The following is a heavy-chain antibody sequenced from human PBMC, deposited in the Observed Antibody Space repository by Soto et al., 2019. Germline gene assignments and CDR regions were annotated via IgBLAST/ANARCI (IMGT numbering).Heavy chain of an antibody. CDR3: ARRYGDPSSAAGFDY. Sequence: QVQLVQSGAEVKKSWASVKASCKASGYTFTNYGISWVRQAPGQGLEWMGWVSPYNGNRYYAQKFHGRLTLTTDTSTNTACMELRSLSPGDTAIYYCARRYGDPSSAAGFDYWGQGTLVTVSS. CDR1: GYTFTNYG. V-gene: IGHV1-18*01. J-gene: IGHJ4*02. CDR2: VSPYNGNR. D-gene: IGHD2-21*02.